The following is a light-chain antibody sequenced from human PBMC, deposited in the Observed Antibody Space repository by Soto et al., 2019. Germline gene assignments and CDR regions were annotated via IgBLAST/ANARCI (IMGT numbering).Light chain of an antibody. Sequence: DIQMTQFPSTLYASVGDRVTITCRASQSISNRLAWFQQKSGEAPNLLIHKASSLESGVPSRFSGSGSGTEFTLTISSLQPDDFATYYCQQYNTYSWTFSQGTKVEI. V-gene: IGKV1-5*03. CDR3: QQYNTYSWT. CDR2: KAS. CDR1: QSISNR. J-gene: IGKJ1*01.